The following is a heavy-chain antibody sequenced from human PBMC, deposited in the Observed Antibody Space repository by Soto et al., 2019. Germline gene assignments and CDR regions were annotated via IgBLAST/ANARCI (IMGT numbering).Heavy chain of an antibody. J-gene: IGHJ5*02. Sequence: QAQLVQSGAEVKKPGASVKISCKAIGYSFTSHYMHWVRQAPGQGLEWMGTISPRGDNTGSAHKFQGRVTXPXXXSXXTVYMELTSLRSEDTAVYYCARDESCPDLVWWFDPWGQGTLVTVSS. CDR2: ISPRGDNT. CDR1: GYSFTSHY. CDR3: ARDESCPDLVWWFDP. D-gene: IGHD3-16*01. V-gene: IGHV1-46*03.